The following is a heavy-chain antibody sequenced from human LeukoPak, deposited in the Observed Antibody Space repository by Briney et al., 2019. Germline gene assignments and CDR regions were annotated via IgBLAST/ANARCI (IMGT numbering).Heavy chain of an antibody. Sequence: ETLSLTCTVSGGSISSYYWSWIRQPPGKGLEWIGYIYYSGSTNYNPSLKSRVTISVDTSKNQFSLRLSSVTAADTAVYYCARESYDFWSGQNYYYYMDVWGKGTTVTVSS. CDR1: GGSISSYY. J-gene: IGHJ6*03. V-gene: IGHV4-59*01. D-gene: IGHD3-3*01. CDR3: ARESYDFWSGQNYYYYMDV. CDR2: IYYSGST.